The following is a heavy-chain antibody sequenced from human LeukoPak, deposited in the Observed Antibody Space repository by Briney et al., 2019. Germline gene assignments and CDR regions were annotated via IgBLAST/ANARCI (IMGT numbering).Heavy chain of an antibody. CDR3: ARDGSDPYYYDSSGLDY. Sequence: GGSLRLSCAASGFTFSSYSMNWVRQAPGKGLEWVSSISSNSSYIYYADSVKGRFTISRDNAKNSLYLQVNSLRAEDTAVYYCARDGSDPYYYDSSGLDYWGQGTLVTVSS. D-gene: IGHD3-22*01. CDR2: ISSNSSYI. V-gene: IGHV3-21*01. CDR1: GFTFSSYS. J-gene: IGHJ4*02.